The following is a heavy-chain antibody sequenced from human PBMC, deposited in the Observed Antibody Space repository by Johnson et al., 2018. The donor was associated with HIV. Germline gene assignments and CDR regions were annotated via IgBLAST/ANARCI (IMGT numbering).Heavy chain of an antibody. V-gene: IGHV3-64*01. CDR1: GFSFSSYD. J-gene: IGHJ3*02. D-gene: IGHD2-15*01. Sequence: VQVVESGGGMVQPGGSLRLSCTASGFSFSSYDMHWVRQAPGKGLQYVSGISSNGSSTYYANSVKGRFTISRDNSKNTLFLQMGSLRAEDTAVYYCARDPGVVEAPRSRVDAFDIWGQGTMVTVSS. CDR3: ARDPGVVEAPRSRVDAFDI. CDR2: ISSNGSST.